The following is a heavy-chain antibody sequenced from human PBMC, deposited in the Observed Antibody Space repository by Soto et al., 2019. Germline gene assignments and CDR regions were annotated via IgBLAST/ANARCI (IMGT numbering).Heavy chain of an antibody. CDR3: ASSTHSSSWYLSPAGYGMDV. V-gene: IGHV5-51*01. J-gene: IGHJ6*02. Sequence: PGESLKISCKGSGYSFTSYWIGWVRQMPGKGLEWMGIIYPGDSDTRYSPSFQGQVTISADKSISTAYLQWSSLKASDTAMYYCASSTHSSSWYLSPAGYGMDVWGQGTTVTVSS. D-gene: IGHD6-13*01. CDR1: GYSFTSYW. CDR2: IYPGDSDT.